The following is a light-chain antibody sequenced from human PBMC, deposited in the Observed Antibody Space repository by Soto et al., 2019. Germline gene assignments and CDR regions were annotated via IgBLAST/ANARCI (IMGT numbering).Light chain of an antibody. CDR1: QSLLHSNGYNY. CDR2: LGS. V-gene: IGKV2-28*01. J-gene: IGKJ2*02. CDR3: MQALQSPRT. Sequence: DIVMTQSPLSLPVTPGEPASISCRSSQSLLHSNGYNYLDWYLQKPGQSPQLLIYLGSNRASGVPDRFSGSGTGTDFTLKISRGEAEDVGVSYCMQALQSPRTFGQGTKLEIK.